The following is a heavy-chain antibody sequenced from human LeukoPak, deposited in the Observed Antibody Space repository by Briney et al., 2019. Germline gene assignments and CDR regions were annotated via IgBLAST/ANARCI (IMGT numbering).Heavy chain of an antibody. V-gene: IGHV1-69*04. J-gene: IGHJ5*02. D-gene: IGHD3-10*01. CDR2: IIPILGIA. Sequence: SVKVSCKASGYTFTSYDINWVRQATGQGLEWMGRIIPILGIANYAQKFQGRVTITADKSTSTAYMELSSLRSEDTAVYYCARVAMVRGVIWFDPWGQGTLVTVSS. CDR3: ARVAMVRGVIWFDP. CDR1: GYTFTSYD.